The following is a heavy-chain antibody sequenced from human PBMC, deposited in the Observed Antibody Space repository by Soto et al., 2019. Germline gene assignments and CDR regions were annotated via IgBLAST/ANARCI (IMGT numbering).Heavy chain of an antibody. V-gene: IGHV3-23*01. Sequence: EVQLLESGGGFVQPGGSLRLSCAASGFTFSNYAMTWVRQAPGKGLEWVSAITSTGSSTCYADSVKGRFTISRDNSKNTLFLQINSLRAVDTAVYYCAKGAEGYVVSSLDFWGQGTLVSVSS. CDR1: GFTFSNYA. CDR2: ITSTGSST. CDR3: AKGAEGYVVSSLDF. J-gene: IGHJ4*02. D-gene: IGHD5-12*01.